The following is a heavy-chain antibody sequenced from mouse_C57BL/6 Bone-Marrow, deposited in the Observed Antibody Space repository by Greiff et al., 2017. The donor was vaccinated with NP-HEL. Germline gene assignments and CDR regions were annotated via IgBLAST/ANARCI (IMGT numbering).Heavy chain of an antibody. CDR3: ARGIATVFDY. V-gene: IGHV5-4*03. CDR2: ISDGGSYT. D-gene: IGHD1-1*01. J-gene: IGHJ2*01. CDR1: GFTFSSYA. Sequence: VMLVESGGGLVKPGGSLKLSCAASGFTFSSYAMSWVRQTPGKRLVWVATISDGGSYTYYPDNVKGRFTISRDNAKNNLYLQMSHLKSEDTAMYYCARGIATVFDYWGQGTTLTVSS.